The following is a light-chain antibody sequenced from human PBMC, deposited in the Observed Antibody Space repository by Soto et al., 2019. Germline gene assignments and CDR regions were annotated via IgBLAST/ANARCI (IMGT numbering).Light chain of an antibody. CDR1: SSDVGAYHY. CDR3: SSYTSANTDV. J-gene: IGLJ1*01. V-gene: IGLV2-14*01. Sequence: QSALTQPASVSGSPGQSITISCTGTSSDVGAYHYDSWYQQYPGEAPKVIIYDVSHRPAGVSNRFSGSKSGNTASLTISCLQTQDEADYYCSSYTSANTDVFGTGTKLTVL. CDR2: DVS.